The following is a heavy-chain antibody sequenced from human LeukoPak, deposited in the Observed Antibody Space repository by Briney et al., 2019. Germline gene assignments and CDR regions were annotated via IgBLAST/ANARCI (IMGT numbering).Heavy chain of an antibody. J-gene: IGHJ4*02. CDR3: ARDRHYDILTGYSPADY. Sequence: ASVKVSCKASGYTFTSYGISWVRQAPGQGLEWMGWISAYNGNTNYAQKLQGRVTMTTDTSTSTAYMELRSLRSDDTAVYYCARDRHYDILTGYSPADYWGQGTLVTDSS. D-gene: IGHD3-9*01. V-gene: IGHV1-18*01. CDR1: GYTFTSYG. CDR2: ISAYNGNT.